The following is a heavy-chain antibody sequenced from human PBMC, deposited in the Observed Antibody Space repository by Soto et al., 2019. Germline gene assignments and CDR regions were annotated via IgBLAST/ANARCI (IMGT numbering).Heavy chain of an antibody. CDR1: GGSISSGGYY. V-gene: IGHV4-31*03. CDR3: GRLNGDYGAMDV. D-gene: IGHD4-17*01. CDR2: IYYSGST. Sequence: QVQLQESGPGLVKPSQTLSLTCTVSGGSISSGGYYWSWIRQPPGKGLEWIGYIYYSGSTYYNPSLKNRGTISVNPSKNQFSLKLSSVAAAGTAGYYCGRLNGDYGAMDVWGQGTTVTVS. J-gene: IGHJ6*02.